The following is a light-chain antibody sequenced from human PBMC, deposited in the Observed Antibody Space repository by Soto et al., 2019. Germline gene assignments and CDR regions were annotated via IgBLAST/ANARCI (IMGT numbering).Light chain of an antibody. CDR2: EVS. CDR3: SSYTSTNTPYV. J-gene: IGLJ1*01. CDR1: SSDVGGYKY. V-gene: IGLV2-8*01. Sequence: QSVLTQPPSASGSPGQSVTISCTGTSSDVGGYKYVSWYQQHSGKAPKVIIYEVSKRPSGVPNRFSGSKSGNTAYLTVTGLQAEDEADYYCSSYTSTNTPYVFGTGTKVTVL.